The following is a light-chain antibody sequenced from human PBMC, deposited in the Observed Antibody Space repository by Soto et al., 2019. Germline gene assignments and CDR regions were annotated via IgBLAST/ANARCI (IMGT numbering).Light chain of an antibody. Sequence: EIVMTQSPATLSVSPGERATLSCRASQSVSSNLAWYQQKPGQAPRLLIYGTSTRATGIPARFSGSVSGTVFTLTISNLQSEDFAVYYCQHYNNWPPWTFGQGTKVEIK. V-gene: IGKV3-15*01. CDR2: GTS. CDR3: QHYNNWPPWT. J-gene: IGKJ1*01. CDR1: QSVSSN.